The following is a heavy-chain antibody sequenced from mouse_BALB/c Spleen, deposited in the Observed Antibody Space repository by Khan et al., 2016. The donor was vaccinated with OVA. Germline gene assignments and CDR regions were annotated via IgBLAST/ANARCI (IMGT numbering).Heavy chain of an antibody. V-gene: IGHV1S136*01. J-gene: IGHJ3*01. D-gene: IGHD1-1*01. CDR1: GYTFTSYV. Sequence: VQLKQSGPELLKPGASVKMSCKASGYTFTSYVMHWVKQKPRQGLEWIGYISPNSDGSKYNEKFRGKATLTSDKSSSTAYMELSSLTSEDSAVYYCWRSLFYDGSAYEGFAYWGQGTLVTVSA. CDR3: WRSLFYDGSAYEGFAY. CDR2: ISPNSDGS.